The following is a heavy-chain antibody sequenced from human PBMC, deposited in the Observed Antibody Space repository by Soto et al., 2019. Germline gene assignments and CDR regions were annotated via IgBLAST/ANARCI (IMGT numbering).Heavy chain of an antibody. D-gene: IGHD3-10*01. J-gene: IGHJ5*02. CDR3: ARGSRLWFGELSNWFDP. V-gene: IGHV4-31*03. CDR2: IYYSGST. Sequence: QVQLQESGRGLVKPSQTLSLTCTVSGGSISSGGYYWSWIRQHPGKGLEWSGYIYYSGSTYYNPSLKSRVTISVDTSKNQFSLKLSSVTAADTAVYYCARGSRLWFGELSNWFDPWGQGTLVTVSS. CDR1: GGSISSGGYY.